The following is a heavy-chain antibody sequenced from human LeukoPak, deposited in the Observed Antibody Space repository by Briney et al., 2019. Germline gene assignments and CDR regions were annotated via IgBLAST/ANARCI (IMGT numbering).Heavy chain of an antibody. D-gene: IGHD2-2*01. Sequence: GGSLRLSCAASGFTFSTYGMHWVRQAPGKGLEWVAFIRNDGTIKYYADSVKGRFTISRDNSKNTLYLQMNSLRAEDTAVYYCARDSIVVPAATGGDFDYWGQGTLVTVSS. J-gene: IGHJ4*02. CDR2: IRNDGTIK. CDR3: ARDSIVVPAATGGDFDY. V-gene: IGHV3-30*02. CDR1: GFTFSTYG.